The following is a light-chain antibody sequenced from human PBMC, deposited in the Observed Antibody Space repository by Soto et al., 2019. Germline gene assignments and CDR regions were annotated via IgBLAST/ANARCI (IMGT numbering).Light chain of an antibody. CDR1: QSVDSSY. V-gene: IGKV3-20*01. CDR2: GTS. CDR3: KHYGSSSYT. J-gene: IGKJ2*01. Sequence: ENVLTQSPGTLSLSPGERATLSCRASQSVDSSYLAWYQQKPGQAPRLLIYGTSSRGTGIPDRFSGSGSGTDFTLTINRLEHADFGVYYCKHYGSSSYTFGLGTKLEIK.